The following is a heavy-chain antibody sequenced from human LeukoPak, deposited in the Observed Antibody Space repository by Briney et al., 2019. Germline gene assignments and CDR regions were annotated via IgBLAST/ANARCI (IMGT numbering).Heavy chain of an antibody. CDR3: ARGVGSGWYGGYYYYYMDV. V-gene: IGHV4-34*01. J-gene: IGHJ6*03. CDR2: INHSGST. D-gene: IGHD6-19*01. Sequence: PSETLSLTCAVYGGSFSGYYWSWIRQPPGKGLEWIGEINHSGSTNYNPSLKSRVTISVDTSKNQFSLKLSSVTAADTAVYYCARGVGSGWYGGYYYYYMDVWGKGTTVTVSS. CDR1: GGSFSGYY.